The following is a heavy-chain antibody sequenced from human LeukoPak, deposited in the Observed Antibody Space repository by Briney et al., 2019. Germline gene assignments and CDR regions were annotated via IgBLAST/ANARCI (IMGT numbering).Heavy chain of an antibody. CDR1: VAPLAVLFNT. CDR3: ARGTNDCTSTKCPPGNWFDP. D-gene: IGHD2-2*01. J-gene: IGHJ5*02. V-gene: IGHV4-39*07. CDR2: VFYSGTT. Sequence: SETRPSTAPSPVAPLAVLFNTGAGFANPPGKGLEWMGRVFYSGTTYYSPSLRGRVTISVDTSKNQFSLRLSSVTAADTAVYYCARGTNDCTSTKCPPGNWFDPWGQGTLVTVSS.